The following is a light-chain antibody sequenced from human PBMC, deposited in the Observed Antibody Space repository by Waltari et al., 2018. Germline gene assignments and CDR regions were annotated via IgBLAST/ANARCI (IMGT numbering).Light chain of an antibody. CDR3: QSSDSSVV. J-gene: IGLJ2*01. Sequence: SYELTQPPSVSVSPGQTARITCSGDALPKQYAYWYQQKPGQAPVLVIYKDHERPSGIPERFSGSSSGTTVTLTISGVQAEDEADYYCQSSDSSVVFGGGTKLTVL. CDR2: KDH. V-gene: IGLV3-25*03. CDR1: ALPKQY.